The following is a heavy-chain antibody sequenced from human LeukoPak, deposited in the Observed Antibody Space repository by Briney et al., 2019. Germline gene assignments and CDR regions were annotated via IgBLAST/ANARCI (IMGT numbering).Heavy chain of an antibody. V-gene: IGHV3-23*01. D-gene: IGHD1-26*01. J-gene: IGHJ4*02. CDR3: AKDRVGAAPMSHFDC. Sequence: GGSLRLSCAASGFTFSNYAMNWVRQAPGEGLEWVSAIGGSGGSTHYADSVEGRFTISRDNSKNTLYLQMNSQRADDTAVYYCAKDRVGAAPMSHFDCWGQGTLVTVSS. CDR1: GFTFSNYA. CDR2: IGGSGGST.